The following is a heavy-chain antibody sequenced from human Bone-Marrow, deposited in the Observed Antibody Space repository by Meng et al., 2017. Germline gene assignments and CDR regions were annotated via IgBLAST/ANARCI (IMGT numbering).Heavy chain of an antibody. D-gene: IGHD4-23*01. CDR2: ISGSGGST. J-gene: IGHJ5*02. CDR3: TRGDYGGNSIPNWFDP. CDR1: GFTFSSYA. Sequence: GGSLRLSCAASGFTFSSYAMSWVRQAPGKGLEWVSAISGSGGSTYYADSVKGRFTISRDNSKNTLYLQMNSLRAEDTAVYYCTRGDYGGNSIPNWFDPWGQGTLVTVSS. V-gene: IGHV3-23*01.